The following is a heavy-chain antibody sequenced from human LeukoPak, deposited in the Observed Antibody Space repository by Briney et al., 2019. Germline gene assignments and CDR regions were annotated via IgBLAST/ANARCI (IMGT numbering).Heavy chain of an antibody. CDR2: IWYDGSNK. Sequence: GGSLRLSCAASGFTFSSYGMHWVRQAPGKGLEWVAVIWYDGSNKYYADSVKGRFTTSRDNSKNTLYLQMNSLRAEDTAVYYCARTEQLVYYFDYWGQGTLVTVSS. D-gene: IGHD6-6*01. V-gene: IGHV3-33*01. CDR1: GFTFSSYG. J-gene: IGHJ4*02. CDR3: ARTEQLVYYFDY.